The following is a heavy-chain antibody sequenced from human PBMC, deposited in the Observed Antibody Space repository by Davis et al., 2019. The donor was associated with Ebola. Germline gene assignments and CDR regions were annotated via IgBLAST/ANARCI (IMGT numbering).Heavy chain of an antibody. J-gene: IGHJ3*01. CDR3: TRGGDVYKHAFDV. CDR2: FYGNGGT. CDR1: GFTVNNNY. Sequence: GESLKISCAASGFTVNNNYIIWVRQTPGQGLDWVSIFYGNGGTYHRDSVKGRFTISGDNSKNTLYLQMNNSRVEDTAVYYCTRGGDVYKHAFDVWGQGAMVTVSS. D-gene: IGHD5-24*01. V-gene: IGHV3-66*02.